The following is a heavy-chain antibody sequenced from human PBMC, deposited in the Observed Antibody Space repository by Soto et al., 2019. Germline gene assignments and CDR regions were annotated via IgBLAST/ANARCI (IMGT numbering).Heavy chain of an antibody. V-gene: IGHV1-69*13. CDR2: IIPIFGTA. CDR1: GYTFTGYY. CDR3: ARARSLTTFDY. J-gene: IGHJ4*02. Sequence: SVKVSCKASGYTFTGYYMHWVRQAPGQGLEWMGGIIPIFGTANYAQKFQGRVTITADESTSTAYMELSSLRSEDTTVYYCARARSLTTFDYWGQGTLVTVSS. D-gene: IGHD1-1*01.